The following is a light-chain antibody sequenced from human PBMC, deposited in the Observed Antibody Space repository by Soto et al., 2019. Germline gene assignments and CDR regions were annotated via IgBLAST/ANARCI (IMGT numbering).Light chain of an antibody. CDR2: KAT. J-gene: IGKJ1*01. V-gene: IGKV1-5*03. CDR3: QQYTNYPWT. Sequence: DIQMTQSPSSLSASVGKRVTITCRASQSIGNWLAWYQQKPGKAPKILIYKATSLESGVPSRFSGSGSGTEFTLTISSLQPDDFATYYCQQYTNYPWTFGQGTKVDIK. CDR1: QSIGNW.